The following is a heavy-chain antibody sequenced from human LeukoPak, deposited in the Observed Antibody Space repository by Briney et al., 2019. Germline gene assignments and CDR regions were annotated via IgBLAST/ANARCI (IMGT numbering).Heavy chain of an antibody. Sequence: PGGSLRLSCAASGFTFSTYSGNWIRQAPGKGLEWVSSISDDSNYIFYADSVKGRFTISRDNTKNSLFLQMNSLRVDDMAVYYCARGRGWVDYWGQGTLVTVSS. CDR3: ARGRGWVDY. J-gene: IGHJ4*02. CDR2: ISDDSNYI. V-gene: IGHV3-21*01. CDR1: GFTFSTYS. D-gene: IGHD3-16*01.